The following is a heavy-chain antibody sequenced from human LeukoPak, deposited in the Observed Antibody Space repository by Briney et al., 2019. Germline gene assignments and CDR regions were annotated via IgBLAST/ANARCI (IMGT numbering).Heavy chain of an antibody. CDR3: ARGYCSSTSCSKDYYYGMDV. Sequence: SETLSLTCAVYGGPFSGYYWSWIRQPPGKGLEWIGEINHSGSTNYNPSLKSRVTISVDTSKNQFSLKLSSVTAADTAVYYCARGYCSSTSCSKDYYYGMDVWGQGTTVTVSS. V-gene: IGHV4-34*01. CDR2: INHSGST. D-gene: IGHD2-2*01. J-gene: IGHJ6*02. CDR1: GGPFSGYY.